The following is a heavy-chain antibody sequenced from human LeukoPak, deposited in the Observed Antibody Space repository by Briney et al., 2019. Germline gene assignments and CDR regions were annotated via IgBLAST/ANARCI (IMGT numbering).Heavy chain of an antibody. CDR3: ARVGLVIGDY. CDR1: GFTIISTY. D-gene: IGHD3/OR15-3a*01. J-gene: IGHJ4*02. V-gene: IGHV3-66*01. Sequence: GGSLRLSCAASGFTIISTYLSWVRQAPGKGLEWVSVIYSGGSTYYADSVKGRFTISRYISKSTVYLQMNSLRAEDTAAYYCARVGLVIGDYWGQGTLVTVSS. CDR2: IYSGGST.